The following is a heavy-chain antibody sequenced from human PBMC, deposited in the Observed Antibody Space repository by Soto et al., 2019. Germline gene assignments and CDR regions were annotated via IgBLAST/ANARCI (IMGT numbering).Heavy chain of an antibody. V-gene: IGHV4-34*01. CDR1: GGSFSGYY. Sequence: QVQLQQWGAGLLKPSETLSLTGAVYGGSFSGYYWTWIRQPPGKVLEWIAEITHSGSTNYNPSLKSRLTISVDTSKNQFSLRMTSVTAADTALYYCARGRQDIIVEPAPSWFDPWGQGTLVTVSS. CDR3: ARGRQDIIVEPAPSWFDP. J-gene: IGHJ5*02. CDR2: ITHSGST. D-gene: IGHD2-2*01.